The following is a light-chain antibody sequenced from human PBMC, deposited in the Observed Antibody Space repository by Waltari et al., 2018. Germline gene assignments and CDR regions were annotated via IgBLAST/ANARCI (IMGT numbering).Light chain of an antibody. CDR2: EVS. V-gene: IGLV2-14*01. J-gene: IGLJ1*01. CDR1: SSDVGGYNY. CDR3: TSYTSSSPYV. Sequence: QSALTQPASASGSPGQSITISCTGTSSDVGGYNYVSWYQHHPGKAPKLMIYEVSNQPSGVSNLVSGSKSGNTASLIISGLQAEDEADYYCTSYTSSSPYVFGTGTKVTVL.